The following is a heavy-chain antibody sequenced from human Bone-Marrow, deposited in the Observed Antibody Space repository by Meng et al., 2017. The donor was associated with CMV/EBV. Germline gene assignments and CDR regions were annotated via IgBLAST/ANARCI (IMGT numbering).Heavy chain of an antibody. CDR2: ISGSGDTT. V-gene: IGHV3-23*01. J-gene: IGHJ4*02. CDR3: AKSQLSISLVRGVILF. Sequence: GESLKISCAASGFTFSSYGMSWVRQAPGKGLEWVSTISGSGDTTYYADSVKGRFTISRDNSKNTLYLQMNSLRAEDTAIYYCAKSQLSISLVRGVILFWGQRKLVTVSS. D-gene: IGHD3-10*01. CDR1: GFTFSSYG.